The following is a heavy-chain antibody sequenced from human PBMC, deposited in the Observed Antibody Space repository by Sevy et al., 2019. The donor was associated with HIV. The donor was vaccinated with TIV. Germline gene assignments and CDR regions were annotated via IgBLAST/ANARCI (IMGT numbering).Heavy chain of an antibody. Sequence: GGSLRLSCSGSGFIFSDYYMSWIRQAPGRGLEWVSYISGSGITYYADSVEGRFTISRDNARNSLYLQMNSLRADDTAAYYCARDPLLGIAREVAKGGYWGQGTLVTVSS. J-gene: IGHJ4*02. CDR1: GFIFSDYY. CDR3: ARDPLLGIAREVAKGGY. CDR2: ISGSGIT. D-gene: IGHD2-2*03. V-gene: IGHV3-11*01.